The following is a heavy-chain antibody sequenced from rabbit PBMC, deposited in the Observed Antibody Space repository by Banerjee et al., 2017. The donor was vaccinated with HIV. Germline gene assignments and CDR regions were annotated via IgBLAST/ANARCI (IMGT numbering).Heavy chain of an antibody. CDR3: ARDLAGVIGWNFGL. V-gene: IGHV1S45*01. CDR1: GFSFSSSYW. CDR2: IYAGSSDST. J-gene: IGHJ4*01. D-gene: IGHD4-1*01. Sequence: QEQLEESGGDLVKPEGSLTLTCTASGFSFSSSYWICWVRQAPGKGLEWIACIYAGSSDSTYYASWAKGRFTISSTSSTTVTLQMTSLTAADTATYFCARDLAGVIGWNFGLWGQGTLVTVS.